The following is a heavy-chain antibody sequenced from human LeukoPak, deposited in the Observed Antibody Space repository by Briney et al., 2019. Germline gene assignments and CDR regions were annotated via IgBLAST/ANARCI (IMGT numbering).Heavy chain of an antibody. CDR3: ASYYYDSSGQTYDAFDI. Sequence: SETLSLTCAVYGGSFSGYYWSWIRQPPGKGLEWIGEINHSGSTNYNPSLKSRVTISVDTSKNQFSLKLSSVTAADTAVYYCASYYYDSSGQTYDAFDIWGQGTMVTVSS. CDR2: INHSGST. V-gene: IGHV4-34*01. D-gene: IGHD3-22*01. CDR1: GGSFSGYY. J-gene: IGHJ3*02.